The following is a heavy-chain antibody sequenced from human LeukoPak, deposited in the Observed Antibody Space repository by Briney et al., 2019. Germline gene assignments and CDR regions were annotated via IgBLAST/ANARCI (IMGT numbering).Heavy chain of an antibody. CDR2: IYHSGST. Sequence: CAPYHYYKNRGYYWGWIGQTPGKGLEWIGSIYHSGSTYYNPSLKSRVTISVDTSKNQFSLKLSSVTAADTAVYYCARDGGIVATAYYYYYMDVWGKGTTVTVSS. CDR1: HYYKNRGYY. CDR3: ARDGGIVATAYYYYYMDV. D-gene: IGHD5-12*01. V-gene: IGHV4-38-2*01. J-gene: IGHJ6*03.